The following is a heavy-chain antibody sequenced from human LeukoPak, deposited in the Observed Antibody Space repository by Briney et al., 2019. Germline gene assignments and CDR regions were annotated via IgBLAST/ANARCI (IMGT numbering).Heavy chain of an antibody. V-gene: IGHV4-34*01. CDR3: ARVTMVRGGIWFDY. J-gene: IGHJ4*02. CDR1: GFTFSDHY. D-gene: IGHD3-10*01. Sequence: GSLRLSCAASGFTFSDHYMDWVRQPPGKGLEWIGEIYHSGSTNYNPSLKSRVTISVDKSKNQFSLKLSSVTAADTAVYYCARVTMVRGGIWFDYWGQGTLVTVSS. CDR2: IYHSGST.